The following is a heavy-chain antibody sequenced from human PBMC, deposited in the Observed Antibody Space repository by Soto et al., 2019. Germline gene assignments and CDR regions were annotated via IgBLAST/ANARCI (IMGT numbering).Heavy chain of an antibody. CDR2: IFYSGST. V-gene: IGHV4-39*01. J-gene: IGHJ5*02. CDR3: ARQPTTADSDLWFDP. D-gene: IGHD3-22*01. CDR1: GGSISSSRSY. Sequence: QLQLQESGPGLVKASETLSLTCNVSGGSISSSRSYWAWIRQPPGKGLEWIATIFYSGSTYYNPSLASRVTVSVATSKNQFSLKLSSVTAADTDVYYCARQPTTADSDLWFDPWGQGTLVTVSS.